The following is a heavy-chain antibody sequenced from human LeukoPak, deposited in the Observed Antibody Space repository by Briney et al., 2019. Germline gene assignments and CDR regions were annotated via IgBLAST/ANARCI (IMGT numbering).Heavy chain of an antibody. Sequence: GGTLRLSCAASGFTFSNYGMTWPRQAPGKGLEWVANIKQDGSEKYYVDSVKGRFTISRDNAKNSLYLQMNSLRAEDTAVYYCARDRNTMVRGVIIGGYWGQGTLVTVSS. CDR1: GFTFSNYG. V-gene: IGHV3-7*03. CDR3: ARDRNTMVRGVIIGGY. CDR2: IKQDGSEK. J-gene: IGHJ4*02. D-gene: IGHD3-10*01.